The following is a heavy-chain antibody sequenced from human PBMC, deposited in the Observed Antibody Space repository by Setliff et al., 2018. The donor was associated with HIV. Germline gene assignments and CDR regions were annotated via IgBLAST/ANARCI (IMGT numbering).Heavy chain of an antibody. CDR1: SYAINNNFF. J-gene: IGHJ4*02. V-gene: IGHV4-38-2*02. CDR2: IYHSGST. CDR3: ARDRTEFVDGGYYPYYFDS. D-gene: IGHD3-22*01. Sequence: SETLSLTCAVSSYAINNNFFWGWVRQPPGKGLEWIGSIYHSGSTYYNPSLKSRVTISLDTSNNHFSLNLNSVTAADTAVYYCARDRTEFVDGGYYPYYFDSWGQGTLVTVSS.